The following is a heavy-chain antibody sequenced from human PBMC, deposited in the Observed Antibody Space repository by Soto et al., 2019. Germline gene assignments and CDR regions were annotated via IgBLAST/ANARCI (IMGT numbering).Heavy chain of an antibody. V-gene: IGHV5-51*01. J-gene: IGHJ4*02. CDR3: ASPRCDILTRPNGTIDY. CDR2: IYPGDSDT. Sequence: GESLRISCKGSGYSFTTYWIGWVRQMPGKGLEWMGIIYPGDSDTRYSPSFQGQVTISADKSISTAYLQWSSLKSSDTAMYYCASPRCDILTRPNGTIDYPGQG. D-gene: IGHD3-9*01. CDR1: GYSFTTYW.